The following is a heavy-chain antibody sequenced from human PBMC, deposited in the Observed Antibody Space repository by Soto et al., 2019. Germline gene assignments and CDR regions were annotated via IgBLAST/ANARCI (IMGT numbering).Heavy chain of an antibody. CDR3: ARALTYYYDIDY. CDR1: GFTFSSYW. Sequence: LKISCAASGFTFSSYWMHWVRQAPGKGLVWVSRINSDGSRTTYADSVKGRFTISRDNAKNMLHLQMNSLRAEDTAVYYCARALTYYYDIDYWGQGTLVTVSS. V-gene: IGHV3-74*01. CDR2: INSDGSRT. J-gene: IGHJ4*02. D-gene: IGHD3-22*01.